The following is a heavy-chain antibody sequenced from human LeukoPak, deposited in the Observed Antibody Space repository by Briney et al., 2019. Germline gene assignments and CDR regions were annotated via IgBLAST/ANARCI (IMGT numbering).Heavy chain of an antibody. Sequence: PGGSLRRSCAASGFTFSSYAMNWVRQAPGKGLEWVAVISYDGSNKYYADSVKGRFTISRDNSKNTLYLQMNSLRAEDTAVYYCARDGGSVFDYWGQGTLVTVSS. V-gene: IGHV3-30-3*01. J-gene: IGHJ4*02. CDR2: ISYDGSNK. D-gene: IGHD3-16*01. CDR1: GFTFSSYA. CDR3: ARDGGSVFDY.